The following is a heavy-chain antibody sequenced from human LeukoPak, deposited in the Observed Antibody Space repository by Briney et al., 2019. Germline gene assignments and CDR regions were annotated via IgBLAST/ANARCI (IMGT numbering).Heavy chain of an antibody. CDR2: IYCSGST. CDR3: ARGSSEGSWFDP. J-gene: IGHJ5*02. D-gene: IGHD6-6*01. CDR1: GGSISSYY. Sequence: PSETLSLTCTVSGGSISSYYWSWIRQPPGKGLEWIGYIYCSGSTNYNPSLKSRVTISVDTSKNQFSLKLSSVTAADTAVYYCARGSSEGSWFDPWGQGTLVTVSS. V-gene: IGHV4-59*01.